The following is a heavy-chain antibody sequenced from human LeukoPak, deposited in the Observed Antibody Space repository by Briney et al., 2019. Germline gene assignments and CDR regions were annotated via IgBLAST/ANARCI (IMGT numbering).Heavy chain of an antibody. J-gene: IGHJ4*02. CDR2: ISYDGSNK. CDR1: GFTFSSFA. Sequence: PGGSLRLSCVASGFTFSSFAMRWVRQAPGKGLEWMAIISYDGSNKWYADSVKGRFTISRDNSKNTLYLQMNSLRAEDTAVYYCARDHGSSVDFDYWGQGTLVTVSS. V-gene: IGHV3-30*04. CDR3: ARDHGSSVDFDY. D-gene: IGHD6-6*01.